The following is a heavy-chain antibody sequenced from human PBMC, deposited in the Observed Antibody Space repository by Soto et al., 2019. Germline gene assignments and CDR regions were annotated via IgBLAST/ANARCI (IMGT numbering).Heavy chain of an antibody. CDR1: GRIFSSFP. Sequence: QVQVVQSGAEVKKPGSSVKISCKASGRIFSSFPTSWVRQVPGQGREWMGGVISASGSVTYAPKFQGRVTMTAVNSAGIGYMELTSLTSEDTASYYCARVGSRDAYNYVLDQWGPGTMVTVSS. D-gene: IGHD5-18*01. V-gene: IGHV1-69*06. CDR2: VISASGSV. CDR3: ARVGSRDAYNYVLDQ. J-gene: IGHJ1*01.